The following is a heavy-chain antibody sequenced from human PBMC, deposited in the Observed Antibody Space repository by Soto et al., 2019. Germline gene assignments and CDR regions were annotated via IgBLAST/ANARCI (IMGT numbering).Heavy chain of an antibody. CDR2: IIPILGIA. CDR1: GGTFSSYT. D-gene: IGHD2-21*01. V-gene: IGHV1-69*04. J-gene: IGHJ4*02. CDR3: ARDSGLSAVINPPSY. Sequence: GASVKVSFKASGGTFSSYTISWVRQAPGQGLEWMGRIIPILGIANYAQKFQGRVTITADKSTSTAYMELSSLRSEDTAVYYCARDSGLSAVINPPSYWGQGTLVTVSS.